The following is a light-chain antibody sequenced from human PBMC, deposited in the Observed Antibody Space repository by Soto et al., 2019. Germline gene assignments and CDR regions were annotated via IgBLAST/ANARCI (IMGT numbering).Light chain of an antibody. V-gene: IGKV1-5*01. CDR2: DAS. CDR3: QQYHTYSRT. Sequence: DIQMTQSPSTLSASVGDRATITCRASQSISNKLAWYQQKAGKAPKVLIYDASTLESGVPSRFSGSGSGTEFTLTISSLQPDDFATYYCQQYHTYSRTFGQGTKVDIK. CDR1: QSISNK. J-gene: IGKJ1*01.